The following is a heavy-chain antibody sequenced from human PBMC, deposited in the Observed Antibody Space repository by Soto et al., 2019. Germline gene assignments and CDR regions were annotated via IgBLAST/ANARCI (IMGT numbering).Heavy chain of an antibody. V-gene: IGHV1-69*01. CDR2: IIPMFGTG. Sequence: QVQLVQSGAEVKKPGSSVRVSCKASGDTSDSFSISWVRQAPGQGLEWMGGIIPMFGTGNYAQKFQGRLTITADESTGTSYMDLKSLRSEDTAVYFCARENRDDNSGWYSSSAWFDPWGQGTLVTVSS. J-gene: IGHJ5*02. CDR3: ARENRDDNSGWYSSSAWFDP. CDR1: GDTSDSFS. D-gene: IGHD6-19*01.